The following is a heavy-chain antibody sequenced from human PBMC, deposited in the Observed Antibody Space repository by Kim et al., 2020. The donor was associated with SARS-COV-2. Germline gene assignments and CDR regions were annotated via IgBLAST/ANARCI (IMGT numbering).Heavy chain of an antibody. CDR1: GFTFSSYS. CDR2: ISSSSSTI. CDR3: ARPSTAMGWGNYYYYGMDV. J-gene: IGHJ6*02. D-gene: IGHD5-18*01. Sequence: GGSLRLSCAASGFTFSSYSMNWVRQAPGKGLEWVSYISSSSSTIYYADSVKGRFTISRDNAKNSLYLQMNSLRAEDTAVYYCARPSTAMGWGNYYYYGMDVWGQGTTVTVSS. V-gene: IGHV3-48*04.